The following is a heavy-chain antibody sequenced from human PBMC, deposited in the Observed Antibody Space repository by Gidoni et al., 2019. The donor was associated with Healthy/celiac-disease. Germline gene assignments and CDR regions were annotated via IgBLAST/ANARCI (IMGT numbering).Heavy chain of an antibody. Sequence: QVQLQESGPGLVKPSETLSLTCTVSGYSISSGYSWGWIRQPPGKGLEWIGSIYHSGSTDYNPSLKSRVTISVYTSKNQFSLKLSSVTAADTAVYYCARKYGYYHFDYWGQGTLVTVSS. V-gene: IGHV4-38-2*02. J-gene: IGHJ4*02. D-gene: IGHD3-22*01. CDR3: ARKYGYYHFDY. CDR2: IYHSGST. CDR1: GYSISSGYS.